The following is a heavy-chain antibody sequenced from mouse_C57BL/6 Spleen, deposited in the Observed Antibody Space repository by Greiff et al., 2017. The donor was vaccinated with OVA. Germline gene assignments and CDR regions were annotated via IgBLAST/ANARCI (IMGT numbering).Heavy chain of an antibody. D-gene: IGHD2-5*01. V-gene: IGHV1-69*01. CDR2: IDPSDSYT. Sequence: QVQLQQPGAELVMPGASVKLSCTASGYTFTSYWMHWVKQRPGQGLEWIGEIDPSDSYTNYNQKFKGKSTLTVDKSSSTAYMQLSSLTSEDSAVYYCARLHYSNYVDYAMDYWGQGTSVTVSS. CDR3: ARLHYSNYVDYAMDY. J-gene: IGHJ4*01. CDR1: GYTFTSYW.